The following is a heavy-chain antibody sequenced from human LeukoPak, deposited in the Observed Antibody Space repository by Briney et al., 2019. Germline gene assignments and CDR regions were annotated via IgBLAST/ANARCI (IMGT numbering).Heavy chain of an antibody. D-gene: IGHD6-13*01. CDR1: GGSISSGGYS. CDR2: IYHSGST. J-gene: IGHJ5*02. CDR3: ARSSSSWYRFFWLDP. V-gene: IGHV4-30-2*01. Sequence: PSQTLSLTCAVSGGSISSGGYSWSWIRQPPGKGLEWIGYIYHSGSTYYNPSLKSRVTISVDRSKNQFSLKLSSVTAADTAVYYCARSSSSWYRFFWLDPWGQGTLVTVSS.